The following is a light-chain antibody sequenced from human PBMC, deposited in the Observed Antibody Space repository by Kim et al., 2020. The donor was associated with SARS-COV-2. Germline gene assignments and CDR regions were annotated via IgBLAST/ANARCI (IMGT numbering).Light chain of an antibody. CDR3: QCYDNRLSSWV. Sequence: QRVTSSCSGSRSNVGVGYDVHWYQQLPGTAPKLLIHSSSHRPSGVPDRFSGSKSGTSASLAITGLQAEDEADYYCQCYDNRLSSWVFGGGTKLTVL. CDR2: SSS. CDR1: RSNVGVGYD. V-gene: IGLV1-40*01. J-gene: IGLJ3*02.